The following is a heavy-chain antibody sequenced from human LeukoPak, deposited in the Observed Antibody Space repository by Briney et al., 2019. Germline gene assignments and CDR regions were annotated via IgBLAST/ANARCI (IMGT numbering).Heavy chain of an antibody. CDR3: AREPSYSSSWYGY. V-gene: IGHV4-61*02. CDR2: IYTSGST. CDR1: GGSISSGSYY. D-gene: IGHD6-13*01. Sequence: SQTLSLTCTVSGGSISSGSYYWSWIRQPAGKGLEWIGRIYTSGSTNYNPSLKSRVTISVDTSKNQFSLKLSSVTAADTAVYHCAREPSYSSSWYGYWGQGTLVTVSS. J-gene: IGHJ4*02.